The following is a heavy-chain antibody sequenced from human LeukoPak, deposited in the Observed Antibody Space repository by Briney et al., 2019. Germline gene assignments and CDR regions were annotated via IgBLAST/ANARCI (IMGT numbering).Heavy chain of an antibody. CDR2: ISSSGSTI. CDR1: GFTFSNYY. D-gene: IGHD3-3*01. Sequence: GGSLRLPCAASGFTFSNYYMSWIRQAPGKGLEWVAYISSSGSTIYYADSVKGRFTISRDNAKNSLYLQMNSLRAEDTAVYYCATKEDDFWSGYYYYYMDVWGKGTTVTVSS. CDR3: ATKEDDFWSGYYYYYMDV. J-gene: IGHJ6*03. V-gene: IGHV3-11*01.